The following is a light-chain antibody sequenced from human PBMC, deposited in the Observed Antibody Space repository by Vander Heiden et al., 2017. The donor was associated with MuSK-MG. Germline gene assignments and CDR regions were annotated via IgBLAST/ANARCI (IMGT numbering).Light chain of an antibody. CDR2: EVN. Sequence: QSALTQPASVSGSPGQSITISCTGTSSDVGGYNLVSWYQHHPGKAPKLMIYEVNKRPSGVSNRFSASKSGNTASLTISGLHAEDEADYYCCAYAGRSIFWVFGGGTKLTVL. CDR1: SSDVGGYNL. J-gene: IGLJ3*02. CDR3: CAYAGRSIFWV. V-gene: IGLV2-23*02.